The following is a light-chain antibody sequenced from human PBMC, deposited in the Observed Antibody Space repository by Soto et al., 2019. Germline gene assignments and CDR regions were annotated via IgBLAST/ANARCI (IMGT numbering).Light chain of an antibody. CDR1: SSDVGGYNY. V-gene: IGLV2-11*01. CDR2: DVS. J-gene: IGLJ1*01. CDR3: CSYAGNYTHV. Sequence: QSALTQPRSVSGSPGQSVTISCTGTSSDVGGYNYVSWYQQHPGKAPKLMIYDVSKRPSGVPDCFSGSKSGNTASLTISGLLAEDEADYYCCSYAGNYTHVFGTGTKLTVL.